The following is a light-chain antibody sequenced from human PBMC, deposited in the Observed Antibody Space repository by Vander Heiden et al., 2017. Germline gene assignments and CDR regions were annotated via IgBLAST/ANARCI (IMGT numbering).Light chain of an antibody. CDR1: QSISSY. V-gene: IGKV1-39*01. CDR2: AAS. J-gene: IGKJ3*01. CDR3: QQSYSTLFT. Sequence: DIQMTQSPCSLSASVGDRVTITCRASQSISSYLNWYQQKPGKAPKLLIYAASSLQSGVPSRFSGSGSGTDFTLTISSLQPEDFATYYCQQSYSTLFTFGPGTKVDIK.